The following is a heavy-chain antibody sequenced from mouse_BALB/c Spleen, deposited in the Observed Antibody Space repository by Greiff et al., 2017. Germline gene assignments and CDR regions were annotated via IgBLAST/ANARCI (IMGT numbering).Heavy chain of an antibody. CDR1: GFTFSSYA. D-gene: IGHD1-1*01. J-gene: IGHJ1*01. CDR2: ISSGGSYT. V-gene: IGHV5-9-4*01. Sequence: EVMLVESGGGLVKPGGSLKLSCAASGFTFSSYAMSWVRQSPEKRLEWVAEISSGGSYTYYPDTVTGRFTISRDNAKNTLYLEMSSLRSEDTAMYYCARVSYGSSYWYFDVWGAGTTVTVSS. CDR3: ARVSYGSSYWYFDV.